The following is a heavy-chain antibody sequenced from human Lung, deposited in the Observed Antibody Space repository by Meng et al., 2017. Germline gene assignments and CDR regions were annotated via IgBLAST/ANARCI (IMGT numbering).Heavy chain of an antibody. CDR2: IWYDGSNK. CDR3: ARGGWYSSSSRVDY. V-gene: IGHV3-33*01. D-gene: IGHD6-13*01. CDR1: GFTFSSYG. Sequence: VQRGETVGGVVQPGESVRLSWAASGFTFSSYGMHWVRQAPGKGLEWVAVIWYDGSNKYYADSVKGRFTISRDNSKNTLYLQMNSLRAEDTAVYYCARGGWYSSSSRVDYWGQGTLVTVSS. J-gene: IGHJ4*02.